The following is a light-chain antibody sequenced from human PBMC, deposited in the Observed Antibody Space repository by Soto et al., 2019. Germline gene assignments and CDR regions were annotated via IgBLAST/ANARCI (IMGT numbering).Light chain of an antibody. Sequence: SYELTQPPSVSVAPGQTARITCGGNNIGSKSVHWYQQKPGRAPVLVVYDDSDRPSGIPERFSGSNSGNTATLTISRVEAGDEADYYCQVWDSSSDHPVFGTGTKVTVL. CDR3: QVWDSSSDHPV. CDR1: NIGSKS. V-gene: IGLV3-21*02. CDR2: DDS. J-gene: IGLJ1*01.